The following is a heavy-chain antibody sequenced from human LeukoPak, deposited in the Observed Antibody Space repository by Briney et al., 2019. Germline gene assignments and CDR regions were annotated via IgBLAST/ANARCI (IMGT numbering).Heavy chain of an antibody. V-gene: IGHV3-11*04. D-gene: IGHD2-8*01. CDR3: ARGEKYCTNGICYQKWGPFDY. J-gene: IGHJ4*02. CDR2: ISSSGSAI. CDR1: GFTFSDYR. Sequence: GGSLRLSCAASGFTFSDYRLSWIRQAPGKGLEWVSYISSSGSAIYYADSVKGRFTISRDNAKNSLYLQMNSLRAEDTAVYYCARGEKYCTNGICYQKWGPFDYWGQGTLVTVSS.